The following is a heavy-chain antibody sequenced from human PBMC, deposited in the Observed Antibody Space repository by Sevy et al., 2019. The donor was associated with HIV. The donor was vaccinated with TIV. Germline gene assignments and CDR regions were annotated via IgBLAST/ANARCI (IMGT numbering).Heavy chain of an antibody. CDR3: VRSRLLGYTAMIPDY. Sequence: GGSLRLSCTTSGFTLGDYAMSWVRQAPGKGLEWVGFMRSKAFAGTTDYAASVQVRFTISTDDSKATARLQMNSLRTEDTGVYYCVRSRLLGYTAMIPDYWGQGTLVTVSS. D-gene: IGHD5-18*01. CDR1: GFTLGDYA. CDR2: MRSKAFAGTT. J-gene: IGHJ4*02. V-gene: IGHV3-49*04.